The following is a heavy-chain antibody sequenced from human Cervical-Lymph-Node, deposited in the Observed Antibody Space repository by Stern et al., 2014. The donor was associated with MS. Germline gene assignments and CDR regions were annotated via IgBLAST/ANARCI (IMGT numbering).Heavy chain of an antibody. CDR2: IIPIIGTA. CDR3: ARDGRHTNNFGLDV. V-gene: IGHV1-69*13. CDR1: GGTFNVYA. J-gene: IGHJ6*02. Sequence: DQLVESGAEVKKPGSSVKVSCKASGGTFNVYAINWLRQAPGQGLEWMGGIIPIIGTANYEQTLQDRITITADESTRTSSMQLSSLRSDDTAVYYCARDGRHTNNFGLDVWGQGTTVTVSS.